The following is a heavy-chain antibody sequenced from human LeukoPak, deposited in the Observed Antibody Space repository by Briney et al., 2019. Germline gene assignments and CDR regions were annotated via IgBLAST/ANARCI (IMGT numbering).Heavy chain of an antibody. V-gene: IGHV1-2*02. CDR3: ARKWIRGVVSTDY. D-gene: IGHD3-10*01. CDR2: INPNSGGT. CDR1: GYTFTGYY. J-gene: IGHJ4*02. Sequence: ASVKVSCKASGYTFTGYYMHWVRQAPGQGLEWMGWINPNSGGTKYAQKFQGRVTMTWDTSISTAYMELNSLTSDDTAVYYCARKWIRGVVSTDYWGQGTLVTVSS.